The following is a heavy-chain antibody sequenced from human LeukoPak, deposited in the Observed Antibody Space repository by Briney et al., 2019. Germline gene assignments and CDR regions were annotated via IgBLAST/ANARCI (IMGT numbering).Heavy chain of an antibody. CDR3: TIAFDI. Sequence: SLXXXCXASGFTVSSNYMSXVRQAPGKGLEWVSVIYSGGSTYYADSVKGRFTISRDNSKNTLYLQMNSLRAEDTAVYYCTIAFDIWGQGTMVTVSS. J-gene: IGHJ3*02. CDR2: IYSGGST. CDR1: GFTVSSNY. V-gene: IGHV3-66*01.